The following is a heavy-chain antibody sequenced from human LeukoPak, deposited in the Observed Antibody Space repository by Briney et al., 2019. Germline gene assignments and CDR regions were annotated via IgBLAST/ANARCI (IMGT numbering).Heavy chain of an antibody. J-gene: IGHJ4*02. CDR3: VKTGSGWYGDY. CDR1: GFSFSAYA. D-gene: IGHD6-13*01. Sequence: PGGSLRLSCAASGFSFSAYAMYWVRQAPGKGPEWVALIRYAGINKYYGDSVKGRFTISRDNSKNMLYLQMNSLRAEDTAVYYCVKTGSGWYGDYWGQGARVTVSS. V-gene: IGHV3-30*02. CDR2: IRYAGINK.